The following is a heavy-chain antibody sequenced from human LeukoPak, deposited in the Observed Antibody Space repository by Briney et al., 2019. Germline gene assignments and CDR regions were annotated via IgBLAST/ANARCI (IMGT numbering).Heavy chain of an antibody. CDR2: IGTAGDT. V-gene: IGHV3-13*01. CDR1: GFTFSSYD. D-gene: IGHD6-19*01. Sequence: GGSLRLSCAASGFTFSSYDMHWVRQATGKGLEWVSAIGTAGDTYCPGSVKGRFTISRENAKNSLYLQMNSLGAEDTAVYYCARGNSSGQFDYWGQGTLVTVSS. J-gene: IGHJ4*02. CDR3: ARGNSSGQFDY.